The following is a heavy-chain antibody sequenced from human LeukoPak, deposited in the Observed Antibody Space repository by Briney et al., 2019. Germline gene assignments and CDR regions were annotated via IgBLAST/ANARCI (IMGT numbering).Heavy chain of an antibody. CDR3: ARFCSSTSCYRYFQH. CDR2: IYHSGST. D-gene: IGHD2-2*01. Sequence: SQTLSLTCTVSGGSISSGGYYWSWIRQPPGKGLEWIGYIYHSGSTYYNPSLKSRVTISVDRSKNQFSLKLSSVTAAGTAVYYCARFCSSTSCYRYFQHWGQGTLVTVSS. CDR1: GGSISSGGYY. V-gene: IGHV4-30-2*01. J-gene: IGHJ1*01.